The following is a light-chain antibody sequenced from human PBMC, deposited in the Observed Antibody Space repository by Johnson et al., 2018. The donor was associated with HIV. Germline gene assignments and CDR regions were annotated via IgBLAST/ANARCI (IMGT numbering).Light chain of an antibody. CDR3: GTWDSSLSAGV. V-gene: IGLV1-51*01. CDR2: DNN. Sequence: QPPSVSAAPGQKVTISCSGSSSNIGNNYVSWYQQLPGTAPKLLIYDNNKRPSGIPDRFSGSKSGTSATLGITGLQTGDEADYYCGTWDSSLSAGVFGTGTKVTVL. J-gene: IGLJ1*01. CDR1: SSNIGNNY.